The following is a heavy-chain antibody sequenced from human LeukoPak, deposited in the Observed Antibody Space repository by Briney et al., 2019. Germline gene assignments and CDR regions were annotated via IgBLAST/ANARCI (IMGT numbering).Heavy chain of an antibody. Sequence: SETLSLTCAVYGGSFSGYYWSWIRQPPGKGLEWIGEINHSGSTNYNPSLKSRVTISVDTSKNQFSLKLSSVTAADTAVYYCARVVSYSSSDTFDYWGQGTLVTVSS. CDR1: GGSFSGYY. CDR2: INHSGST. J-gene: IGHJ4*02. D-gene: IGHD6-6*01. CDR3: ARVVSYSSSDTFDY. V-gene: IGHV4-34*01.